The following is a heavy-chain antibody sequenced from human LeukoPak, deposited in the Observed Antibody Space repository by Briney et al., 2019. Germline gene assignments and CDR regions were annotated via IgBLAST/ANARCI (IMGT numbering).Heavy chain of an antibody. CDR1: GFTVSSNY. V-gene: IGHV3-7*01. Sequence: PGGSLRLSCAASGFTVSSNYMSWVRQAPGKGLEWVANIKQDGSEKYYVDSVKGQFTISRDNAKNSLFLQMNYLRAEDTAIYYCVGGPGYWGQGTLVTVSS. CDR3: VGGPGY. CDR2: IKQDGSEK. J-gene: IGHJ4*02. D-gene: IGHD3-10*01.